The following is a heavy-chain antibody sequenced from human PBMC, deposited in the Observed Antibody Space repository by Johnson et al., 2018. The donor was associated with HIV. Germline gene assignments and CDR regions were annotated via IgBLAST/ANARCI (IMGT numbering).Heavy chain of an antibody. V-gene: IGHV3-NL1*01. CDR3: ARTGRAVAGTPHAFDI. Sequence: QVQLVESGGGVVQPGRSLRLSCAASGFTFSSYGMHWVRQAPGKGLEWVSVIYSGGSTYYADSVKGRCTISRDNSKNTLYLQMNSLSAGDTAVYYCARTGRAVAGTPHAFDIWGQGTMVTVSS. CDR2: IYSGGST. D-gene: IGHD6-19*01. CDR1: GFTFSSYG. J-gene: IGHJ3*02.